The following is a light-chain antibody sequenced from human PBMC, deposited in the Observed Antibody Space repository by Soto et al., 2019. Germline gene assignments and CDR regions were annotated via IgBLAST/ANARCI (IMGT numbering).Light chain of an antibody. CDR3: QQRSNWPPVVT. V-gene: IGKV3-11*01. J-gene: IGKJ4*01. Sequence: EILLTQSPATLSLSPGERATLSCRASQSVSSYLAWYQQKPGQAPRLLIYDASNRATGIPARFSGSGSGTDFTLTISSLEPEDFAVYYCQQRSNWPPVVTFGGGTKVDI. CDR1: QSVSSY. CDR2: DAS.